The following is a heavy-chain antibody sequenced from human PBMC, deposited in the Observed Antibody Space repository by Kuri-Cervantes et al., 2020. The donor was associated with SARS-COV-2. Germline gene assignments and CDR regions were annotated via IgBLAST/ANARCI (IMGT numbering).Heavy chain of an antibody. J-gene: IGHJ4*02. V-gene: IGHV4-59*01. CDR1: GGSISSYY. CDR3: ARGRTRSTIYFFDS. D-gene: IGHD5/OR15-5a*01. Sequence: GSLRLSCTVSGGSISSYYWSWIRQPPGKGLEWIGYIYYSGSTNYNPSLKSRVTISADTSKNQVSLTLSSVTAADTAVYYCARGRTRSTIYFFDSWGQGTLVTVSS. CDR2: IYYSGST.